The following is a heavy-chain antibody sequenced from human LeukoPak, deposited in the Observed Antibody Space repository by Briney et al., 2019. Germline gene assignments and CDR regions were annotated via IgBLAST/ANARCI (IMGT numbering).Heavy chain of an antibody. CDR1: GGSFTDYY. CDR3: TRDREHGTLDS. Sequence: SETLSLTCTVSGGSFTDYYWGWIRQPPGKGLEWIGSIYYRGNTFYNPPLRNRASISIDTSKARFSLNLISVTAADTAVYFCTRDREHGTLDSWGQGTLVTVS. CDR2: IYYRGNT. J-gene: IGHJ4*02. D-gene: IGHD1-26*01. V-gene: IGHV4-39*07.